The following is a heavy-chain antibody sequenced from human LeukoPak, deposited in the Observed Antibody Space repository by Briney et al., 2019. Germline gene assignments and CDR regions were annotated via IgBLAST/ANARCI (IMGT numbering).Heavy chain of an antibody. CDR1: GFTVSSNY. J-gene: IGHJ3*02. D-gene: IGHD3-10*01. V-gene: IGHV3-66*01. CDR2: IYSGGST. CDR3: ARDNGAGYGSGSYQGAFDI. Sequence: GGSLRLSCAASGFTVSSNYMSWVRQAPGKGLEWVSVIYSGGSTYYADSVKGRFTISRDSSKNTLYLQMNSLRAEDTAVYYCARDNGAGYGSGSYQGAFDIWGQGTMVTVSS.